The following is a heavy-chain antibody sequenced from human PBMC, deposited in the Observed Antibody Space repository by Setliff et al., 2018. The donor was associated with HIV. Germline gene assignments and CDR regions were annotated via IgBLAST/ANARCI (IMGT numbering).Heavy chain of an antibody. J-gene: IGHJ4*02. CDR2: INPGGSP. D-gene: IGHD3-10*01. CDR3: TTGEHYGSGSYLS. CDR1: RRAFSAYY. Sequence: ASETLSLTCAVSRRAFSAYYWGWIRQPPGGGLEWLGEINPGGSPNYHPSLKSRLTISADTSENHFSLELRSVTAADTAMYYCTTGEHYGSGSYLSWGQGTPVTVSS. V-gene: IGHV4-34*01.